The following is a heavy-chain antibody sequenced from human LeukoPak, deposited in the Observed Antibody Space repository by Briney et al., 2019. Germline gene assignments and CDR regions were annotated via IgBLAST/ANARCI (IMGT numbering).Heavy chain of an antibody. CDR2: IYSGGST. D-gene: IGHD6-19*01. Sequence: PGGSLRLSCAASGFTFSSYAMSWVRQAPGKGLEWVSVIYSGGSTYYADSVKGRFTISRDNSKNTLYLQMNSLRAEDTAVYYCARVAGYSSGDYYYGMDVWGQGTTVTVSS. J-gene: IGHJ6*02. CDR3: ARVAGYSSGDYYYGMDV. V-gene: IGHV3-66*01. CDR1: GFTFSSYA.